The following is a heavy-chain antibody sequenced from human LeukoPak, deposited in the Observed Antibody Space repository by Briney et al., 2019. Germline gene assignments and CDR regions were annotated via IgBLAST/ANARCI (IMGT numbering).Heavy chain of an antibody. Sequence: GGSLRLSCAASGFTFNTHGMHWVRQAPGKGPGWVAFIRNDGNNIHYVDSVKGRFTISRDNSKQTVFLQMNSLRAEDTAVYYCARADDSSGLRYYWGQGTLVTVST. CDR2: IRNDGNNI. V-gene: IGHV3-30*02. CDR3: ARADDSSGLRYY. CDR1: GFTFNTHG. D-gene: IGHD3-22*01. J-gene: IGHJ4*02.